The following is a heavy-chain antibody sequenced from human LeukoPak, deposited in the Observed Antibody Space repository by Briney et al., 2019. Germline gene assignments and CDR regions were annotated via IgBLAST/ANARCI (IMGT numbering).Heavy chain of an antibody. D-gene: IGHD2-2*01. Sequence: GGSLRLSCAASGFTFSSYAMNWVRQAPGKGLEWVSGISSNGGSTHYADSVKGRFTISRDNSKSTLYLQMNSLRAEDTAVYYCAKDRALGSFSCYDYWGQGTLVTVSS. CDR1: GFTFSSYA. J-gene: IGHJ4*02. CDR3: AKDRALGSFSCYDY. CDR2: ISSNGGST. V-gene: IGHV3-23*01.